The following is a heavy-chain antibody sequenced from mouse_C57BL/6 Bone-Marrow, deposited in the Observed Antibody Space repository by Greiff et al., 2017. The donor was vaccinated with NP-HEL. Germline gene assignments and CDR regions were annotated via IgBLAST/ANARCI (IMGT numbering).Heavy chain of an antibody. CDR2: IYPRDGST. Sequence: QVQLQQSGPELVKPGASVKLSCKASGYTFTSYDINWVKQRPGRGLEWIGWIYPRDGSTKYNEKFKGKATLTVDTSSSTAYMELHSLTSEDSAVYFCARSLVINTVVANNYWGQGTTLTVSS. V-gene: IGHV1-85*01. CDR3: ARSLVINTVVANNY. D-gene: IGHD1-1*01. CDR1: GYTFTSYD. J-gene: IGHJ2*01.